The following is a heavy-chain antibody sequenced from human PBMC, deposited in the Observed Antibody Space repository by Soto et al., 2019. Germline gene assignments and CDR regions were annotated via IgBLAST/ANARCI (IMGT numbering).Heavy chain of an antibody. CDR3: ERYSYAHQLMWYFYL. J-gene: IGHJ2*01. D-gene: IGHD5-18*01. V-gene: IGHV3-11*01. Sequence: QVQLVESGGGLVRPGGSLRLSCAAFGLSFSDDYMSWIRQAPGKGPEWISYISSRGTTIHYADSVKGRFTISRDNAENSLYLQSNSLSAVDTAVYYCERYSYAHQLMWYFYLWCRGALVTVSS. CDR2: ISSRGTTI. CDR1: GLSFSDDY.